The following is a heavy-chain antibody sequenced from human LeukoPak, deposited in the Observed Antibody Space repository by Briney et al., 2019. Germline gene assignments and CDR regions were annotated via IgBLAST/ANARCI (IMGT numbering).Heavy chain of an antibody. J-gene: IGHJ4*02. D-gene: IGHD3-9*01. CDR2: ISSSSSYI. V-gene: IGHV3-21*04. CDR3: AKLRDILTGYFKTTHFDY. Sequence: PGGSLRLSCAASGFTFSSYSMNWVRQAPGKGLEWVSSISSSSSYIYYADSVKGRFTISRDNSKNTLYLQMNSLRAEDTAVYYCAKLRDILTGYFKTTHFDYWGQGTLVTVSS. CDR1: GFTFSSYS.